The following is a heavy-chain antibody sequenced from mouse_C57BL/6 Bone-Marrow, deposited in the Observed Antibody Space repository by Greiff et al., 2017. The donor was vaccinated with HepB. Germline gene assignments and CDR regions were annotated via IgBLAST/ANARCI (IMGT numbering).Heavy chain of an antibody. CDR3: TTRGSAAY. V-gene: IGHV14-4*01. Sequence: VQLKESGAELVRPGASVKLSCTASGFNIKDDYMHWVKQRPEQGLEWIGWIDPENGDTEYASKFQGKATITADTSSNTAYLQLSSLTSEDTAVYYCTTRGSAAYWGQGTLVTVSA. CDR2: IDPENGDT. J-gene: IGHJ3*01. CDR1: GFNIKDDY.